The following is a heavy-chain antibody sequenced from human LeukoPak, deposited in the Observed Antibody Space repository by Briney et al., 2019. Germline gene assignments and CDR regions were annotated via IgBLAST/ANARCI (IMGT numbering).Heavy chain of an antibody. D-gene: IGHD3-16*01. J-gene: IGHJ5*02. CDR1: GGSISSYY. CDR2: IYYSGST. V-gene: IGHV4-59*01. CDR3: ARAGLYYDYVWGINWFDP. Sequence: SETLSLTCTVSGGSISSYYWSWIRQPPGKGLEWIGYIYYSGSTNYNPSLKSRVTISVDTSKNQFSLKLSSVTAADTAVYYCARAGLYYDYVWGINWFDPWGQGTLVTVSS.